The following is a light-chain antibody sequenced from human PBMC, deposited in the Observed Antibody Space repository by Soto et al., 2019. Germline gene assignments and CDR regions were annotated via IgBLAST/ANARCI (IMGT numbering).Light chain of an antibody. CDR1: QRISDY. Sequence: DIKMTQSPSSLSASVGDRVTITCRASQRISDYLHWYHHIAGKAPTLLIYSPSSLQSGATPRLSGSGSGTDFNLTISSLQPEDCATYYCQQSYTTPWTFGKGTKVEIK. CDR3: QQSYTTPWT. CDR2: SPS. V-gene: IGKV1-39*01. J-gene: IGKJ1*01.